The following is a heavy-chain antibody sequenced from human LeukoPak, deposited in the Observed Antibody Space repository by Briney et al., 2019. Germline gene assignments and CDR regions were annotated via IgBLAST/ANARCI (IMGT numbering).Heavy chain of an antibody. J-gene: IGHJ4*02. V-gene: IGHV3-21*01. Sequence: GSLRLSCAASGSTFSSYSMNWVRQAPGKGLEWVSSIGSSRSSIYYADSVKGRFPISRDNAKNSLYLQMNSLRAEDTAVYSCGREGGSGSYYEGFDYWGQGTLVTVSS. CDR2: IGSSRSSI. CDR3: GREGGSGSYYEGFDY. D-gene: IGHD3-10*01. CDR1: GSTFSSYS.